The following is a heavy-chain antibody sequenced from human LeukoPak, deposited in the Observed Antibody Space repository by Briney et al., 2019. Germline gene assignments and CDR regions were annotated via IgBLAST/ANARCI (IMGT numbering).Heavy chain of an antibody. CDR1: GGSISSSSYY. CDR3: AREGGYDLYYFDY. Sequence: SETLSLTCTVSGGSISSSSYYWSWIRQPPGKGLEWIGYIYYSGSTNYNPSLKSRVTISVDTSKNQFSLKLSSVTAADTAVYYCAREGGYDLYYFDYWGQGTLVTVSS. D-gene: IGHD5-12*01. J-gene: IGHJ4*02. V-gene: IGHV4-61*01. CDR2: IYYSGST.